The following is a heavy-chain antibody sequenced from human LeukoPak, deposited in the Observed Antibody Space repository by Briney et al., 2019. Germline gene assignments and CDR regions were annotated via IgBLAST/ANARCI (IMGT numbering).Heavy chain of an antibody. J-gene: IGHJ6*02. Sequence: SETLSLACTVSGGSISSSSYYWGWIRQPPGKGLEWIGSIYYSGSTYYNPSLKSRVTISVDTSKNQFSLKLSSVTAADTAVYYCARGRQQLVRTQYYYYGMDVWGQGTTVTVSS. V-gene: IGHV4-39*01. CDR2: IYYSGST. CDR3: ARGRQQLVRTQYYYYGMDV. CDR1: GGSISSSSYY. D-gene: IGHD6-13*01.